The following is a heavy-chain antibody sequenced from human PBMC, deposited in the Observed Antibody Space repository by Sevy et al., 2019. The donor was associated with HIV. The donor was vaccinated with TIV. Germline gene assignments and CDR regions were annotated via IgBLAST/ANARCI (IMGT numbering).Heavy chain of an antibody. Sequence: ASVKVSCKASGYTFTSYYMHCVRQAPGQGLEWMGIINPSGGSTSYAQKFQGRVTMTRDTSTSTVYMELSSLRSEDMAVYYCARDPTVIGSSWYGAFDIWGHGTMVTVSS. CDR1: GYTFTSYY. CDR2: INPSGGST. V-gene: IGHV1-46*01. J-gene: IGHJ3*02. D-gene: IGHD6-13*01. CDR3: ARDPTVIGSSWYGAFDI.